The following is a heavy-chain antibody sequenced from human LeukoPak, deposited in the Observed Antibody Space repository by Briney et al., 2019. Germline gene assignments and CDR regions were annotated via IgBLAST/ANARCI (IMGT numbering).Heavy chain of an antibody. Sequence: ASVKVSCKASGYTFTNYYMHWVRQAPGQGLEWMGIINPSGGSTNYAQKFQGRVTITADESTSTAYMELSSLRSEDTAVYYCARDHYYDSSGYAHWGQGTLVTVSS. D-gene: IGHD3-22*01. CDR3: ARDHYYDSSGYAH. CDR1: GYTFTNYY. J-gene: IGHJ4*02. CDR2: INPSGGST. V-gene: IGHV1-46*01.